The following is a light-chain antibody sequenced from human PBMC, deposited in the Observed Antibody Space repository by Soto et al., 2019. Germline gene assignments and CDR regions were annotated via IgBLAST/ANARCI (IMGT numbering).Light chain of an antibody. CDR2: EVT. Sequence: QSALTQPASVSGSPGQSITISCTGTISDVGSYNYVSWYQQHPGKAPKLMIYEVTNRPSGVSNRFSASKSGNTASLTISGLQAEDEADYYCSSYTSSSTVVFGGGTKVTVL. J-gene: IGLJ2*01. CDR3: SSYTSSSTVV. V-gene: IGLV2-14*01. CDR1: ISDVGSYNY.